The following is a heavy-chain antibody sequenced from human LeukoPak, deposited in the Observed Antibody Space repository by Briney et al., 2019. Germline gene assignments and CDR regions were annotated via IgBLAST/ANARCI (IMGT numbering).Heavy chain of an antibody. J-gene: IGHJ3*02. V-gene: IGHV4-59*08. CDR2: IYYSGST. CDR1: GGSISSYY. D-gene: IGHD6-13*01. CDR3: ARAGESWQQLEQGAFDI. Sequence: SETLSLTCTVSGGSISSYYWSWIRQPPGKGLEWIGYIYYSGSTNYNPSLKSRVTISVDTSKNQFSLKLSSVTAADTAVNYCARAGESWQQLEQGAFDIWGQGTMVTVSS.